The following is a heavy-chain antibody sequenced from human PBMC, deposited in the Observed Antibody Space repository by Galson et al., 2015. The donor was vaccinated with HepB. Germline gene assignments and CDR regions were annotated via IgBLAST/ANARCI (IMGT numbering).Heavy chain of an antibody. CDR1: GYTFTYRY. D-gene: IGHD6-19*01. Sequence: SVKVSCKASGYTFTYRYLHWVRQAPGQALEWMGIINPSGGSTSYAQKFQGRVTMTRDTSTSTVYMELSSLRSEDTAVYYCARDSSGGAFDIWGQGTMVTVSS. CDR3: ARDSSGGAFDI. V-gene: IGHV1-46*03. CDR2: INPSGGST. J-gene: IGHJ3*02.